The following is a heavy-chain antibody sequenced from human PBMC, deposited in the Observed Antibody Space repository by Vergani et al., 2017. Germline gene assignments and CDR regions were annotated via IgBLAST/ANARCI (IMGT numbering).Heavy chain of an antibody. J-gene: IGHJ3*02. V-gene: IGHV4-59*01. Sequence: QVQLQESGPGLVKPSETLSLTCTVSGGSMSGYYWSWIRQPPGKGLEWIGYIYYSGSSNYNPSLKSPVTISGDTSKNQFSLKLSSVTAADTAVYYCARDRGYTFGYRAFDIWGQGTLVTVSS. D-gene: IGHD5-18*01. CDR1: GGSMSGYY. CDR3: ARDRGYTFGYRAFDI. CDR2: IYYSGSS.